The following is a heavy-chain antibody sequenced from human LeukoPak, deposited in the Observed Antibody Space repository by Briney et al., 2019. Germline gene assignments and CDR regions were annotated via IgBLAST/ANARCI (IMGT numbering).Heavy chain of an antibody. D-gene: IGHD5-12*01. CDR3: ARVQYSLYHSSYYFDY. CDR1: GFTFSDYY. V-gene: IGHV3-11*01. CDR2: ISSSGSTI. Sequence: PGGSLRLSCAASGFTFSDYYMNWIRQAPGKGLEWLSYISSSGSTIYHADSVKGRFTISRDNAKNSLYLQTNSLRAEDTAVYYCARVQYSLYHSSYYFDYWGQGTLVTVSS. J-gene: IGHJ4*02.